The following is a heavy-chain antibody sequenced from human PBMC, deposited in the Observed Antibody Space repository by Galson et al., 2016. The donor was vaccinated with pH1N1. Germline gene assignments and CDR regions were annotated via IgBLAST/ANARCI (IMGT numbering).Heavy chain of an antibody. J-gene: IGHJ3*02. CDR2: INWSSGSI. V-gene: IGHV3-9*01. CDR1: GFTFGYHG. CDR3: VTDSGDGDRNLVPHGAFDI. Sequence: SLRLSCAAAGFTFGYHGMHWVRQVPGKGLEWVSGINWSSGSIAYADSVRGRFTISRDNAKNSLYLQMNSLRPEDTALYYCVTDSGDGDRNLVPHGAFDIWGQGTMVTVSS. D-gene: IGHD4-17*01.